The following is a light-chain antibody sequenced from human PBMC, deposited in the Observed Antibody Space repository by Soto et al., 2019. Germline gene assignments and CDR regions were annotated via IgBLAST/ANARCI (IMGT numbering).Light chain of an antibody. J-gene: IGKJ5*01. CDR2: GAS. Sequence: EIVMTQSPATLSVSPGERATLSCRASQSVSSNLAWYQQKPGQAPRLLIYGASTRATGIPARFSGSGSGTEFTLTISSLEPEDIATYYCQQYDSLPLTFGQGTRLE. CDR1: QSVSSN. V-gene: IGKV3-15*01. CDR3: QQYDSLPLT.